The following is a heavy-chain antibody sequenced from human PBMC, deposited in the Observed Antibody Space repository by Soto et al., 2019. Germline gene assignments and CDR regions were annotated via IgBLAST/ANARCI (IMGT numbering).Heavy chain of an antibody. D-gene: IGHD6-19*01. CDR3: ARLASGWQYYYFDF. CDR2: INHSGSS. J-gene: IGHJ2*01. CDR1: GGSFSPYF. Sequence: QVQLQQWGAGLLKPSETLSLTCAVYGGSFSPYFWSWIRQPPGKGLEWIGEINHSGSSNYNPSLTRRDTLSVDTSMIQVSLKLTSVTAADTAVYYCARLASGWQYYYFDFWGRGTPVTVSS. V-gene: IGHV4-34*01.